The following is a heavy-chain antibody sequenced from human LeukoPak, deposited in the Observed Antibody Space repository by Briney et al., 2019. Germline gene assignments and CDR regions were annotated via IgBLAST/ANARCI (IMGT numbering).Heavy chain of an antibody. CDR2: IYSGGNT. J-gene: IGHJ4*02. D-gene: IGHD4-17*01. CDR1: GFSVSSNS. CDR3: ARRAGEYSHPYDY. V-gene: IGHV3-53*01. Sequence: GGSLRLSCAASGFSVSSNSMSWVRQAPGKGLEWVSFIYSGGNTHYSDSVKGRFTISSDNSKNTLYLQRNSLRADDTAVYYCARRAGEYSHPYDYWGQGTLVTVSS.